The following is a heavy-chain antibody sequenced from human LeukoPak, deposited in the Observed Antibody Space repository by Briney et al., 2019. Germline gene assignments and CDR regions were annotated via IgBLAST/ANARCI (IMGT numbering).Heavy chain of an antibody. V-gene: IGHV3-20*04. J-gene: IGHJ6*03. CDR1: GFTFDAYG. CDR3: ARVGPPYYYMDV. CDR2: INCNGGST. Sequence: GGSLRLSCAASGFTFDAYGMSWVRQAPGKGLEWVSGINCNGGSTGYADSVKGRFTISRDNAKNSLYLQMNSLRAEDTALYYCARVGPPYYYMDVWGKGTTVTVSS.